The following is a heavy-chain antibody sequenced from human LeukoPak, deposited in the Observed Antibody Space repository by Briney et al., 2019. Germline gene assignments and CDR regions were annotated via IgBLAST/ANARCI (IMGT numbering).Heavy chain of an antibody. CDR3: ASLDGFSSGWSHKFDY. J-gene: IGHJ4*02. V-gene: IGHV4-61*02. CDR2: IYTSGST. Sequence: SQTLSLTCTVSGGSISSGSYYWSWIRQPAGKGLEWIGRIYTSGSTNYNPSLKSRVTISVDTSKNQFSLKLSSVTAADTAVYYCASLDGFSSGWSHKFDYWGQGTLVTVSS. CDR1: GGSISSGSYY. D-gene: IGHD6-19*01.